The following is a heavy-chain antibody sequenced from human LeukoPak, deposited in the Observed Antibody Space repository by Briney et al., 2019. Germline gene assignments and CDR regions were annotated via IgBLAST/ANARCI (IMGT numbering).Heavy chain of an antibody. J-gene: IGHJ3*02. CDR3: ARGRVGQWLVDALDI. V-gene: IGHV3-21*01. CDR1: GFTFSSYS. Sequence: GGSLRLSCAASGFTFSSYSMNWVRQAPGKGLEWVSSISSSSSYIYYADSVKGRFTISRDNAKNSLYLQMNSLRAEDTAVYYCARGRVGQWLVDALDIWGQGTMVTVSS. CDR2: ISSSSSYI. D-gene: IGHD6-19*01.